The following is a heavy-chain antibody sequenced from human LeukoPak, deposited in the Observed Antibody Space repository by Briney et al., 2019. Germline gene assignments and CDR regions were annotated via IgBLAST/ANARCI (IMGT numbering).Heavy chain of an antibody. CDR3: AKDKSRNYYDTRGPPDY. Sequence: SVKVSCKASGGTFSSYAISWVRQAPGQGREWMGRIIPILGIANYAQKFQGRVTITADKSTGTAYMELRSLRSEDTAVYYCAKDKSRNYYDTRGPPDYWGQGTLVTVSS. J-gene: IGHJ4*02. D-gene: IGHD3-22*01. CDR2: IIPILGIA. CDR1: GGTFSSYA. V-gene: IGHV1-69*04.